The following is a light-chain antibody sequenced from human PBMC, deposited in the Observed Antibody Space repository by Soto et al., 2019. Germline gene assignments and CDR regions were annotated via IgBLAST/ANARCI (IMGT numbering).Light chain of an antibody. V-gene: IGKV3-11*01. Sequence: VLTQSPGTVSLSPGESATLSCRASQSVSSYLAWYQQKPGQAPRLLIYDASNRATGIPARFSGSGSGTDFTLTISSLEPEDFAVYYCQQRSNWPITFGPGTKVDIK. CDR3: QQRSNWPIT. J-gene: IGKJ3*01. CDR1: QSVSSY. CDR2: DAS.